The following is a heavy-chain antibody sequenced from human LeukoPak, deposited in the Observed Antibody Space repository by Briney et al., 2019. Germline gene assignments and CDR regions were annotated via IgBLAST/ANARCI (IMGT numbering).Heavy chain of an antibody. CDR3: ASGSGYYPN. CDR2: IKQGGSEK. Sequence: EGSLRLSCVASGFTFSSYWMTWVRQAPGKGLEWVANIKQGGSEKYYVDSVKGRFTISKDNAKNSLYLQMNSLRAEDTAVYYCASGSGYYPNWGQGTLVTVSS. CDR1: GFTFSSYW. J-gene: IGHJ4*02. D-gene: IGHD3-22*01. V-gene: IGHV3-7*01.